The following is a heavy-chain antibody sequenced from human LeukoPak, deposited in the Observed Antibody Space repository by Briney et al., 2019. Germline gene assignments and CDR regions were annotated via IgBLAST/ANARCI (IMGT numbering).Heavy chain of an antibody. J-gene: IGHJ4*02. CDR3: ARDSGYSGYSDY. V-gene: IGHV3-11*05. CDR2: ISSSSSYT. D-gene: IGHD5-12*01. CDR1: GFTFSDYY. Sequence: GGTLRLSCAASGFTFSDYYMSWIRQAPGKGLEWVSYISSSSSYTDYADSVKGRFTISRDNAKNSLNLQMNSLRAEDTAVYYCARDSGYSGYSDYWGQGTLVTVCS.